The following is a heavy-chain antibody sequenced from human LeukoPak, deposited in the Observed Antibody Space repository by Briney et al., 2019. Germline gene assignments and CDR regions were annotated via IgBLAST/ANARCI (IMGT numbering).Heavy chain of an antibody. V-gene: IGHV4-30-4*08. CDR1: GGSISSGDYY. J-gene: IGHJ4*02. Sequence: TSETPSLTCTVSGGSISSGDYYWSWIRQPPGKGLEWIGYIYYSGSTYYNPSLKSRVTISVDTSKNQFSLKLSSVTAADTAVYYCASGLTYYYDSSRFDYWGQGTLVTVSS. CDR3: ASGLTYYYDSSRFDY. CDR2: IYYSGST. D-gene: IGHD3-22*01.